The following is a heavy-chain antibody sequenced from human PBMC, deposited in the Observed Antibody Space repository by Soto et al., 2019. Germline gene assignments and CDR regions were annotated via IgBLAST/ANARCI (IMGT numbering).Heavy chain of an antibody. J-gene: IGHJ4*02. V-gene: IGHV4-59*08. D-gene: IGHD3-9*01. Sequence: PSETLSLTCTVSGGSISINYWSWIRQPPGKGLEYIGYIDYSGSTHYKASLKSRVTISVDTSKNQFSLKLSSVTAADTAIYYCARHRTGLDSWGQGTLVTVSS. CDR1: GGSISINY. CDR3: ARHRTGLDS. CDR2: IDYSGST.